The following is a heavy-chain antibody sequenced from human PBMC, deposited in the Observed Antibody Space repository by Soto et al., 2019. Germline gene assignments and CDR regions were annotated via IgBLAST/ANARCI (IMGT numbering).Heavy chain of an antibody. CDR2: IYHSGST. Sequence: QLQLQESGPGLVKPSETLSLTCSVSGGSISGGSYYWAWIRQPPGKGLEWIASIYHSGSTYYNPSLKSRVTISLDMSRNQFSLKLTSVTAADTALYYCAVYDDYFYFPYWGQGALVTVSS. J-gene: IGHJ4*02. V-gene: IGHV4-39*01. D-gene: IGHD4-17*01. CDR1: GGSISGGSYY. CDR3: AVYDDYFYFPY.